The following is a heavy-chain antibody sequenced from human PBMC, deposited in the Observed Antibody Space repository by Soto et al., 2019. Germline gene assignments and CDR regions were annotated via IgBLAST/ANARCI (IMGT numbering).Heavy chain of an antibody. CDR3: XXXXXXXAPDY. V-gene: IGHV3-23*01. J-gene: IGHJ4*02. CDR1: GFTFSSYA. CDR2: ISGSGGST. Sequence: EVQLLESGGGLVQPGGSLRLSCAASGFTFSSYAMSWVRQXXXXGLEWVSAISGSGGSTYYADSVKGRFTISRDNSKXXXXXXXXXXXXXXXXXXXXXXXXXXXAPDYWGQGTLVTVSS.